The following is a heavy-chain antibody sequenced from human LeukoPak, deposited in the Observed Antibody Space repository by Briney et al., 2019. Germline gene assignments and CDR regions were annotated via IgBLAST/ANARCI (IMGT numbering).Heavy chain of an antibody. CDR1: GFTFSTYV. J-gene: IGHJ4*02. V-gene: IGHV3-64D*06. Sequence: PGGSLRLSCSVSGFTFSTYVTHWVRQAPGKGLEYVSAISSNGDNTYYADSVKGRFTISRDNSKNTLYLQMSSLRADDTAAYYCVRGTGYWGQGTLVTVSS. CDR2: ISSNGDNT. CDR3: VRGTGY.